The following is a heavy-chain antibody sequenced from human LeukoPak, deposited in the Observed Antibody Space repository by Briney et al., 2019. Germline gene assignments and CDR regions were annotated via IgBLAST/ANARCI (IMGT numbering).Heavy chain of an antibody. CDR3: AREGAVAGTDGYFDY. J-gene: IGHJ4*02. CDR2: INPNGGGT. CDR1: GYTFTGYY. Sequence: ASVKVSCKASGYTFTGYYMHWVRQAPGQGLEWMGWINPNGGGTNYAQKFQGRVTMTRDTSISTAYMELSRLSSDDTAVYYCAREGAVAGTDGYFDYWGQGTLVTVSS. D-gene: IGHD6-19*01. V-gene: IGHV1-2*02.